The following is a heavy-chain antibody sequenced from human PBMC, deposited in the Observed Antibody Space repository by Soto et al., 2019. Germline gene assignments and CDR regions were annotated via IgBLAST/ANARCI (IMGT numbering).Heavy chain of an antibody. CDR3: ARERITIFGVSTHHWLDT. V-gene: IGHV3-21*01. D-gene: IGHD3-3*01. J-gene: IGHJ5*02. CDR1: GFTLSDYS. Sequence: PWVSXRLSGSPSGFTLSDYSLIVVRHAPGKGRELVSSISSSSGYIYYADSLNGRFTISRDNAKNSLYLQMNSLRADDTAVYYCARERITIFGVSTHHWLDTWGQRTLVTVYS. CDR2: ISSSSGYI.